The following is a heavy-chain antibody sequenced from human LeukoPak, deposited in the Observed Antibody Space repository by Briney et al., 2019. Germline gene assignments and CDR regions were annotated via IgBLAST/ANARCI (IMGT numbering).Heavy chain of an antibody. CDR3: ARRSSRYWANWFDP. CDR1: GGSISSYY. Sequence: SETLSLTCTVSGGSISSYYWSWIRQPPGKGLEWIGDIYYSGSTNYNPSLKSRVTISVDTSKNQFSLKLSSVTAADTAVYYCARRSSRYWANWFDPWGPGTLVTVSS. D-gene: IGHD3-22*01. V-gene: IGHV4-59*01. J-gene: IGHJ5*02. CDR2: IYYSGST.